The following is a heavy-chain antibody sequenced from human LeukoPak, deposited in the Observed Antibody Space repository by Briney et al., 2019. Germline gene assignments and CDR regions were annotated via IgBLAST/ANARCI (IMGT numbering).Heavy chain of an antibody. D-gene: IGHD3-3*01. J-gene: IGHJ4*02. CDR2: IYYSGST. Sequence: SETLSLTCTVSGGSISSSSYYWGWIRQPPGKGLEWIGSIYYSGSTYYNPSLKSRVTISVDTSKNQFSLKLSSVTAADTAVYYCARGVDYDFWSGYYQGIYFDYWGQGTLVTVSS. CDR1: GGSISSSSYY. V-gene: IGHV4-39*07. CDR3: ARGVDYDFWSGYYQGIYFDY.